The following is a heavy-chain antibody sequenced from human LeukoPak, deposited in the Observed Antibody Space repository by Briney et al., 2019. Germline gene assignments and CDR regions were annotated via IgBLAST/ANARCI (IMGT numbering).Heavy chain of an antibody. D-gene: IGHD4-17*01. V-gene: IGHV1-2*02. CDR2: INPNSGGT. CDR3: ARARDYSDYRAHEGGFDY. CDR1: GYTFTNYG. J-gene: IGHJ4*02. Sequence: AASVKVSCKASGYTFTNYGISWVRQAPGQGLEWMGWINPNSGGTYYAQKFQGRVTMTSDTSISTAYMELSRLRSDDTAVYYCARARDYSDYRAHEGGFDYWGQGTLVTVSS.